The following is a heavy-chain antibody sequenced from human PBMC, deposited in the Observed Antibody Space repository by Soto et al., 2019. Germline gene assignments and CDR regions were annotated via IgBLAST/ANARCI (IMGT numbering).Heavy chain of an antibody. CDR3: AKGFTQSNVWRAYRHKTHFDY. Sequence: EVRLLESGGGLVQPGGSLRLSCEGSGFTFTNYGMDWVRQAPGKGLEWISCISGAGDTTYYADSVKGRFIISRDNSKNTMYLQMNSLRAEHTALYYCAKGFTQSNVWRAYRHKTHFDYWGQGALVTVTS. D-gene: IGHD3-16*02. CDR1: GFTFTNYG. V-gene: IGHV3-23*01. J-gene: IGHJ4*02. CDR2: ISGAGDTT.